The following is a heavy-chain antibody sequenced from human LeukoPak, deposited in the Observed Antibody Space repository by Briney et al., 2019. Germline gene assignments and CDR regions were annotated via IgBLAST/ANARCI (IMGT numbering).Heavy chain of an antibody. J-gene: IGHJ4*02. Sequence: SETLSLTCTVSGGSISSYYWSWIRQPPGKGLEWIGYIYYSGSTNYSPSLKSRVTISVDTSKNQFSLKLSSVTAADTAVYYCARHGTRSSGWAHFDYWGQGTLVTVSS. CDR1: GGSISSYY. CDR3: ARHGTRSSGWAHFDY. CDR2: IYYSGST. D-gene: IGHD6-19*01. V-gene: IGHV4-59*08.